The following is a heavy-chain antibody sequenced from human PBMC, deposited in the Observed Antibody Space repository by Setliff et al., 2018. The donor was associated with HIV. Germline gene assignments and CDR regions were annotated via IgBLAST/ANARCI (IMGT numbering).Heavy chain of an antibody. D-gene: IGHD5-18*01. V-gene: IGHV4-39*07. J-gene: IGHJ6*03. CDR3: AREIQFSATTYYYYYMDD. CDR1: GGSINSSTYY. Sequence: SETLSLTCTVSGGSINSSTYYWGWIRQPPGKGLEWIGTIYYSGSTYYNPSLKSRVTISVDTSKNQFSLKVTSVTAADTAVYYCAREIQFSATTYYYYYMDDWGRGTTVTVSS. CDR2: IYYSGST.